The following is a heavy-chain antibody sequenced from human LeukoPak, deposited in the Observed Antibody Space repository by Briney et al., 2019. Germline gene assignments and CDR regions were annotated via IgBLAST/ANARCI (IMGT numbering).Heavy chain of an antibody. CDR3: ARGYMTTPDFDY. V-gene: IGHV4-59*12. D-gene: IGHD4-11*01. J-gene: IGHJ4*02. CDR1: GGSISSYY. CDR2: IFYTGTT. Sequence: SETLSLSCTVSGGSISSYYWSWIRQPPGKGLEWIGYIFYTGTTNYNPSLKSRVTISVDTSKNQFSLKLSSVTAADTAVYYCARGYMTTPDFDYWGQGTLVTVSS.